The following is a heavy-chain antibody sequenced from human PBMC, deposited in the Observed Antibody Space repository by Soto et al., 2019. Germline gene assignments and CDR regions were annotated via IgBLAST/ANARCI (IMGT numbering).Heavy chain of an antibody. D-gene: IGHD1-1*01. CDR1: GYTFTSYY. CDR2: INPSGGST. V-gene: IGHV1-46*01. CDR3: ARGIAGVPYYYYGMDV. J-gene: IGHJ6*02. Sequence: ASVKVSCKASGYTFTSYYMHWVRQAPGQGLEWMGIINPSGGSTSYAQKFQGRVTMTRDTSTSTVYMELSSLRSEDTAVYYCARGIAGVPYYYYGMDVWGQGTTVTVSS.